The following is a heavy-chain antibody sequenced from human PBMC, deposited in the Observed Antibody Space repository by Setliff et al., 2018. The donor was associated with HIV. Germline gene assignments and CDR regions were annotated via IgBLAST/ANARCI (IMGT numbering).Heavy chain of an antibody. V-gene: IGHV4-59*12. D-gene: IGHD1-7*01. CDR3: GREGEGELPGY. CDR2: IYYSGST. CDR1: GGSISSYY. Sequence: PSETLSLTCTVSGGSISSYYWNWIRQPPGKGLEWIGYIYYSGSTNYNPSLKSRVTISVDKSKNQFSLKLSSVTAADTAVYYCGREGEGELPGYWGQGTLVTVSS. J-gene: IGHJ4*02.